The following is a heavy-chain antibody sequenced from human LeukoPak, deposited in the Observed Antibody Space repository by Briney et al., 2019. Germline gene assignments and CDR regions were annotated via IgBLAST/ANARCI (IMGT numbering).Heavy chain of an antibody. CDR3: ARDRGRRGYSYGYRDY. CDR1: GYTFTSYY. CDR2: INPTGGST. V-gene: IGHV1-46*01. Sequence: ASVKVSCKASGYTFTSYYMHWVRQAPGQGLEWMGLINPTGGSTGYAQKFQGRVTMTRDMSTSTVYMELSSLRSEDTAVYYCARDRGRRGYSYGYRDYWGQGTLVTVSS. J-gene: IGHJ4*02. D-gene: IGHD5-18*01.